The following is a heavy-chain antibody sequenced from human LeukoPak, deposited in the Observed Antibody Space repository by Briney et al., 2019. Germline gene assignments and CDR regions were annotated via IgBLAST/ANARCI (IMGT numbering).Heavy chain of an antibody. J-gene: IGHJ4*02. CDR1: GYSFINYY. V-gene: IGHV1-46*01. CDR2: IDPSGGST. Sequence: ASVKVSCKASGYSFINYYIHWVRQAPGQGLEWMGIIDPSGGSTTFAQKFQGRVTMTRDMSTSTVYMELNSLRSDDTAVYYCARVPYSSRDFDYWGQGTLVTVSS. CDR3: ARVPYSSRDFDY. D-gene: IGHD6-19*01.